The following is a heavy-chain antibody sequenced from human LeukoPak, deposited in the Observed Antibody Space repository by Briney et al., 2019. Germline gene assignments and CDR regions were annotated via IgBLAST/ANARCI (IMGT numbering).Heavy chain of an antibody. J-gene: IGHJ5*02. Sequence: SETLSLTCTVSGGSISSGGYYWSWNRQHPGQGLKWIGYIYYSGSTYYNPSLKSRVTISVDTSKNQFSLKLSSVTAADTAVYYCARVDNYNWFDPWGQGTLVTVSS. D-gene: IGHD1-20*01. CDR3: ARVDNYNWFDP. V-gene: IGHV4-31*03. CDR2: IYYSGST. CDR1: GGSISSGGYY.